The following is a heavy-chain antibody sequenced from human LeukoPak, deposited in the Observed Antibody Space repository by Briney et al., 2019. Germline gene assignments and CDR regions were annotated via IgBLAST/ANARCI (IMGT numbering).Heavy chain of an antibody. Sequence: GASVKVSCKASGYTFTTYGLNWVRQAPGQGLEWMGWISGYNGDTKYAQKFQGRVTMTTDTSASTAYMELRSLRADDTAVYYCARDQASRYSSGWYGGFDHWGQGTLVTVSS. J-gene: IGHJ4*02. V-gene: IGHV1-18*01. D-gene: IGHD6-19*01. CDR2: ISGYNGDT. CDR1: GYTFTTYG. CDR3: ARDQASRYSSGWYGGFDH.